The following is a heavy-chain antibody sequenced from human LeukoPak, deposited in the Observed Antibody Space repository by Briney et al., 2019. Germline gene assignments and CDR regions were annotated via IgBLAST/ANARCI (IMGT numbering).Heavy chain of an antibody. CDR2: IYRSGST. CDR3: ARICSSTSCYTSTTDY. V-gene: IGHV4-38-2*01. D-gene: IGHD2-2*02. CDR1: GYSISSGYY. Sequence: SETLSLTCAVSGYSISSGYYWGWIRQPPGKGLESIGGIYRSGSTYYTPSLKSRVTISVDTSKNQFSLKLSSVTAADTAVYYCARICSSTSCYTSTTDYWGQGTLVTVSS. J-gene: IGHJ4*02.